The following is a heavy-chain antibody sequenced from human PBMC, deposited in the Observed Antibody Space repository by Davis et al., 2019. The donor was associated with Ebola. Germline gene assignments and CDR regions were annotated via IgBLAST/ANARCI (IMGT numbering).Heavy chain of an antibody. V-gene: IGHV1-18*04. CDR1: GYTFTSYG. J-gene: IGHJ4*02. D-gene: IGHD1-1*01. Sequence: AASVKVSCKASGYTFTSYGITWVRQAPGQGLEWMGWINPHNGNTNYAQNVQGRVIMTSDQATTTAYMEVGSLRSDDTAVYYCARAQFPTTSDHWGQGTLVTVSS. CDR3: ARAQFPTTSDH. CDR2: INPHNGNT.